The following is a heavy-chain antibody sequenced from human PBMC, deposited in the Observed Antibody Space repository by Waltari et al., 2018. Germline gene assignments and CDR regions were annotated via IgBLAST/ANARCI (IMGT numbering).Heavy chain of an antibody. D-gene: IGHD4-17*01. V-gene: IGHV4-39*01. CDR3: ARRTLGVYGGNSLSFDY. CDR1: GGSISSSSYY. CDR2: IYYSGGT. J-gene: IGHJ4*02. Sequence: QLQLQESGPGLVKPSETLSLTCTVSGGSISSSSYYWGWIRQPPGKGLEWIGSIYYSGGTYYNPSLKSRVTISVDTSKNQFSLKLSSVTAADTAVYYCARRTLGVYGGNSLSFDYWGQGTLVTVSS.